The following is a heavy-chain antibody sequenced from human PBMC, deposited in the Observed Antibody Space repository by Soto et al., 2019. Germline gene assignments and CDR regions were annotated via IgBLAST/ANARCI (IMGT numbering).Heavy chain of an antibody. J-gene: IGHJ4*02. V-gene: IGHV3-23*01. CDR3: ARRPDFFDY. Sequence: GGSLRLSCAASGFTLTSYAMGWVRQAPGKGLEWVSAISNDGGSKYYADSVRGRFTISRDTSKNTLHLQMNSLRGEDAAVYYCARRPDFFDYWGRGXLVTVYS. CDR2: ISNDGGSK. CDR1: GFTLTSYA.